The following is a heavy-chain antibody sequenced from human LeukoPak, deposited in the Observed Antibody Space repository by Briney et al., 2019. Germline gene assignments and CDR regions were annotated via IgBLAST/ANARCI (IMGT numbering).Heavy chain of an antibody. CDR1: GFTFSSYW. CDR2: IKQDGSEK. V-gene: IGHV3-7*01. J-gene: IGHJ4*02. CDR3: ARTLRLGARTVAGTFDY. Sequence: GGSLRLSCAASGFTFSSYWMSWVRQAPGKGLEWVANIKQDGSEKYYVDSVKGRFTISKDNAKNSLYLQMNSLRAEDTAVYYCARTLRLGARTVAGTFDYWGQGTLVTVSS. D-gene: IGHD6-19*01.